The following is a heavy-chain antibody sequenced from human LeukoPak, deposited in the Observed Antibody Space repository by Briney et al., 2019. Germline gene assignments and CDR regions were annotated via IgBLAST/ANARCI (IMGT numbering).Heavy chain of an antibody. CDR2: INHSGST. V-gene: IGHV4-34*01. J-gene: IGHJ4*02. Sequence: SETLSLTCAVYGGSFSGYYWSWIRQPPGKGLEWIGEINHSGSTNYNPSLKSRVTISVDTSKNQFSLKLSSVTAADTAVYYCARGLGSDGSSGYPVWGQGTLVTVSS. CDR1: GGSFSGYY. D-gene: IGHD3-22*01. CDR3: ARGLGSDGSSGYPV.